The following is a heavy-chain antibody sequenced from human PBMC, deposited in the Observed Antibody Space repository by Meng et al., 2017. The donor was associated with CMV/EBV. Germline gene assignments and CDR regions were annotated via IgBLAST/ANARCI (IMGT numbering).Heavy chain of an antibody. CDR2: IYYSGST. J-gene: IGHJ3*02. D-gene: IGHD3-16*01. V-gene: IGHV4-59*01. CDR1: GGSISSYY. Sequence: SETPSLTCTVSGGSISSYYWSWIRQPPGKGLEWIGYIYYSGSTNYNPSLKSRVTISVDTSKNQFSLKLSSVTAADTAVYYCARGGALAAFDIWGQGTMVTVSS. CDR3: ARGGALAAFDI.